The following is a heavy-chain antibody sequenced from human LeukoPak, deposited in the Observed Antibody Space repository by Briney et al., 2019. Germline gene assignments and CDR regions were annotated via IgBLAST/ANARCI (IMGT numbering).Heavy chain of an antibody. J-gene: IGHJ6*03. CDR3: ASLSTRITIFVVVIPPRDYYYYMPV. V-gene: IGHV1-69*04. CDR2: IIPILGIA. Sequence: SVKVSCKASGGTFSSYAISWVRQAPGQGLEWMGRIIPILGIANYAQKFQGRATITADESTSTAYMELSSLRSEDTAVYYCASLSTRITIFVVVIPPRDYYYYMPVWGKRTTVTVSS. D-gene: IGHD3-3*01. CDR1: GGTFSSYA.